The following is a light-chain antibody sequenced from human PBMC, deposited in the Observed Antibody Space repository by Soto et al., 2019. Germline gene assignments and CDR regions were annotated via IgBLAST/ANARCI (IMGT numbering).Light chain of an antibody. V-gene: IGKV1-5*03. CDR1: QSISSW. CDR3: QQYNSYSST. J-gene: IGKJ1*01. Sequence: DIQMTQSPSTLSASVGDRVTITCRASQSISSWLAWYQQKPGKAPKLLIYKASSLESGVPSRNSGRGSGTEFTLNIRTLQTDEFGSDDCQQYNSYSSTFGQGTKVEAK. CDR2: KAS.